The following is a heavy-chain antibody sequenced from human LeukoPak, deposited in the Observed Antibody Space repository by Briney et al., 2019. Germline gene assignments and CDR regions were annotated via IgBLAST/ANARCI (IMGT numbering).Heavy chain of an antibody. D-gene: IGHD6-13*01. CDR2: SAYNGNT. CDR1: GYTYTSYG. V-gene: IGHV1-18*01. CDR3: ARVRGSSWYDS. Sequence: ASVKVSCKASGYTYTSYGISWVRQAPGQGLELMGWSAYNGNTNYAQKFQGRVTMTIDRSTSTAYMELRSLRSDDTAVYYCARVRGSSWYDSWGQGTLVTVSS. J-gene: IGHJ5*01.